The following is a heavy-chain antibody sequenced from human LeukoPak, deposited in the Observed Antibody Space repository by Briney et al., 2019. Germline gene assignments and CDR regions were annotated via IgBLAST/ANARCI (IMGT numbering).Heavy chain of an antibody. J-gene: IGHJ5*02. CDR2: INHSGST. CDR1: GGSFSGYC. D-gene: IGHD5-18*01. Sequence: SETLSLTCAVYGGSFSGYCWSWIRQPPGKGLEWIGEINHSGSTNYNPSLKSRVTISVDTSKNQFSLKLSSVTAADTAVFYCARGGYSYGRGLFDPWGQGTLVTVSS. V-gene: IGHV4-34*01. CDR3: ARGGYSYGRGLFDP.